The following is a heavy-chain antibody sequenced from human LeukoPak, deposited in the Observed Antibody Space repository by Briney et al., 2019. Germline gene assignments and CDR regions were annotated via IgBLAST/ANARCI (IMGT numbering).Heavy chain of an antibody. J-gene: IGHJ5*02. CDR2: INHSGST. Sequence: SSETLSLTCAVYGGSFSGYYWSWIRQPPGKGLEWIGEINHSGSTNYNPSLKSRVTISVDTSKNQFSLKLSCVTAADTAVYYCARASIVVVVAAQRNWFDPWGQGTLVTVSS. CDR1: GGSFSGYY. D-gene: IGHD2-15*01. CDR3: ARASIVVVVAAQRNWFDP. V-gene: IGHV4-34*01.